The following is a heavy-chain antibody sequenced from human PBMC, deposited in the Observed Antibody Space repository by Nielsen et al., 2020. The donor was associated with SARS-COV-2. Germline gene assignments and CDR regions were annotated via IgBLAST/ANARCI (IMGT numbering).Heavy chain of an antibody. D-gene: IGHD4-17*01. J-gene: IGHJ4*02. CDR1: GFTFSSYS. CDR2: ISSSSSTI. CDR3: ARDSFFSDYALDC. V-gene: IGHV3-48*02. Sequence: GESLKISCAASGFTFSSYSMNWVRQAPGKGLEWVSYISSSSSTIYYADSVKGRFTISRDNAKNSLYLQMNSLRDEDTAVYYCARDSFFSDYALDCWGQGTLVTVSS.